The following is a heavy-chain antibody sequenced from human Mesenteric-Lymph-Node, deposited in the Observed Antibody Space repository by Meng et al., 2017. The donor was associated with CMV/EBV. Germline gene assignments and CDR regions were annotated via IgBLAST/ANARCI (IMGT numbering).Heavy chain of an antibody. CDR3: AKALALYSSSWYADY. CDR1: GFSFSVYE. V-gene: IGHV3-23*01. Sequence: GESLKISCAASGFSFSVYEMNWVRQAPGKGLEWVSAISGSGGSTYYADSVKGRFTISRDNSKNTLYLQMNSLRAEDTAVYYCAKALALYSSSWYADYWGQGTLVTVSS. D-gene: IGHD6-13*01. CDR2: ISGSGGST. J-gene: IGHJ4*02.